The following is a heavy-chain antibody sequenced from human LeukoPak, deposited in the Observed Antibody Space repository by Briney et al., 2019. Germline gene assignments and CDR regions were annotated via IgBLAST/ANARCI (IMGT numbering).Heavy chain of an antibody. Sequence: SETLSLTCTVSGGPISSSSYYWGWIRQPPGKGLEWIGSIYYSGSTYYNPSLKSRVTISIDTSKNQFSLKLSSVTAADTAVYYCARDVVRLGGAPSPFDYWGQGTLVTVSS. CDR1: GGPISSSSYY. CDR2: IYYSGST. CDR3: ARDVVRLGGAPSPFDY. D-gene: IGHD3-10*01. V-gene: IGHV4-39*07. J-gene: IGHJ4*02.